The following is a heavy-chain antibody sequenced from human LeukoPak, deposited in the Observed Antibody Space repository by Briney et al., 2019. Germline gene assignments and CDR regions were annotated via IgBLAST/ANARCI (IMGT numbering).Heavy chain of an antibody. J-gene: IGHJ5*02. CDR1: GGTFSSYA. V-gene: IGHV1-69*01. CDR3: ARGVTRVAGTGYWFDP. D-gene: IGHD6-19*01. Sequence: GASVKVSCKASGGTFSSYAISWVRQAPGQGLEWMGGIIPIFGTANYAQKFQGRVTITADESTSTAYMELSSLRSEDTAVYYCARGVTRVAGTGYWFDPWGQGTLVTVSS. CDR2: IIPIFGTA.